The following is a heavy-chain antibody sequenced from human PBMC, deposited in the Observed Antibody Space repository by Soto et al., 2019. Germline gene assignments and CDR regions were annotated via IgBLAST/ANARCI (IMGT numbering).Heavy chain of an antibody. D-gene: IGHD6-13*01. J-gene: IGHJ6*02. CDR3: ARAGGSSWYEYYYYGMDV. CDR2: INHSGST. V-gene: IGHV4-34*01. CDR1: GGSFSGYY. Sequence: ASETLSLTCAVYGGSFSGYYWSWIRQPPGKGLEWIGEINHSGSTNYNPSLKSRVTISVDTSKNQFSLKLSSVTAADTAVYYCARAGGSSWYEYYYYGMDVWGQGTTVTVSS.